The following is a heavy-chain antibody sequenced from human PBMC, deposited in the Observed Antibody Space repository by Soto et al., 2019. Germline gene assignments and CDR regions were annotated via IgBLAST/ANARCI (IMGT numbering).Heavy chain of an antibody. V-gene: IGHV3-23*01. D-gene: IGHD3-9*01. CDR1: GFIFNNYA. CDR2: ISGSSMTT. J-gene: IGHJ4*02. Sequence: PGGSLRLSCAASGFIFNNYAMSWVRQAPGKGLEWVSAISGSSMTTYYADSVKGRFTISRDNSKNTLYLQMNSLRAEDTAIYYRAEDRHPDRIWTFDFWGQGTLVTVSS. CDR3: AEDRHPDRIWTFDF.